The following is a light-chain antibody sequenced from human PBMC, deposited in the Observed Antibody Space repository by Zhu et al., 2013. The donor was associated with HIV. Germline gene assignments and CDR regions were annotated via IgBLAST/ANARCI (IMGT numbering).Light chain of an antibody. Sequence: EIVLTQSPGTLSLSPGERATLSCRASQSVYTNLAWYQQRPGQTPRPVIYDASTRATDVPPRFSGSGSGTDFTLTISSLQSEDFAVYYCQQYNKWPRTFGGGTKVDIK. CDR3: QQYNKWPRT. CDR2: DAS. J-gene: IGKJ4*01. V-gene: IGKV3-15*01. CDR1: QSVYTN.